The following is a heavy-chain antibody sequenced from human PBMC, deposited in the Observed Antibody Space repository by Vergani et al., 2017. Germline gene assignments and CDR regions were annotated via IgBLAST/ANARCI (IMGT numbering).Heavy chain of an antibody. Sequence: QVQLVQSGAEVKKPGAAVKVSCKASGYTFTSYYMHWVRQAPGQGLEWMGIINPSGGSTSYAQKFQGRVTMTRDTSTSTVYMELSSLRSEDTAVYYCARREGIAARPWVTYFDYWGQGTLVTVSS. CDR1: GYTFTSYY. J-gene: IGHJ4*02. CDR2: INPSGGST. V-gene: IGHV1-46*01. CDR3: ARREGIAARPWVTYFDY. D-gene: IGHD6-6*01.